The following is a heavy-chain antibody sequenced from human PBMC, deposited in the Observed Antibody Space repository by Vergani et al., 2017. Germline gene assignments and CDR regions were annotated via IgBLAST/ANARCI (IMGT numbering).Heavy chain of an antibody. CDR1: GGSISSGGYY. V-gene: IGHV4-31*03. CDR2: IYYSGST. CDR3: ARDGNSGYPTGFDY. D-gene: IGHD3-22*01. Sequence: QVQLQESGPGLVKPSQTLSLTCTVSGGSISSGGYYWSWIRQHQGKGLEWIGYIYYSGSTYYNPSLKSRVTISVDTSKNQFSLKLSSVTAADTAVYYCARDGNSGYPTGFDYWGQGTLVTVSS. J-gene: IGHJ4*02.